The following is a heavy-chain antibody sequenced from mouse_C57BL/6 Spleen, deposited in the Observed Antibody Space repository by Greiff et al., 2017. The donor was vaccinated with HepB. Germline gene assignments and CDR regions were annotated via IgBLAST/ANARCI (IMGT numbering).Heavy chain of an antibody. CDR2: INYDGSST. D-gene: IGHD3-2*02. J-gene: IGHJ3*01. V-gene: IGHV5-16*01. CDR1: GFTFSDYY. Sequence: EVKLMESEGGLVQPGSSMKLSCTASGFTFSDYYMAWVRQVPEKGLEWVANINYDGSSTYYLDSLKSRFIISRDNAKNILYLQMSSLKSEDTATYYCAIDSSGFAYWGQGTLVTVSA. CDR3: AIDSSGFAY.